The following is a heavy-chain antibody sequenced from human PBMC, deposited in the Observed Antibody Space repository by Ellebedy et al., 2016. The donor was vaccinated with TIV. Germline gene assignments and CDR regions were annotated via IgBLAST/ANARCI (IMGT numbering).Heavy chain of an antibody. CDR2: IYPGDSDT. CDR1: GYSFTSYW. J-gene: IGHJ5*02. CDR3: ARGQDWSYDILTGYYKMTGFCWFDP. D-gene: IGHD3-9*01. V-gene: IGHV5-51*01. Sequence: GESLKISCKGSGYSFTSYWIGWVRQMPGKGLEWMGIIYPGDSDTRYSPSFQGQVTISADKSISTAYLQWSSLKASDTAMYYCARGQDWSYDILTGYYKMTGFCWFDPWGQGTLVTVSS.